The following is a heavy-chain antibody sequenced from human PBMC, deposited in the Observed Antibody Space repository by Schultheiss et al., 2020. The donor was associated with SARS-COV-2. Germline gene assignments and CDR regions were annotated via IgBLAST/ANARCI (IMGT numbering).Heavy chain of an antibody. D-gene: IGHD6-13*01. V-gene: IGHV3-23*01. J-gene: IGHJ6*03. CDR2: ISGSGGST. CDR1: GFSFSGYA. Sequence: GGSLRLSCAASGFSFSGYAMHWVRQAPGKGLEWVSAISGSGGSTYYADSVKGRFTISRDNSKNTLYLQMNSLRAEDTAVYYCARVSGGSTYYYYYMDVWGKGTTVTVSS. CDR3: ARVSGGSTYYYYYMDV.